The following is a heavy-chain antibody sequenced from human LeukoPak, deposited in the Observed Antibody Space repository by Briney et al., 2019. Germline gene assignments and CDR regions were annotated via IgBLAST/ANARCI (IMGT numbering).Heavy chain of an antibody. CDR3: ARGGVVVVAHYFDY. Sequence: SETLSLTCAVYGGSFSGYYWSWIRQPPGKGLEWIGEINHSGSTNYNPSLKSRVTISVDTSKNQFSLKLSSVTAADTAVYYCARGGVVVVAHYFDYWGQGTLVTVSS. V-gene: IGHV4-34*01. CDR1: GGSFSGYY. D-gene: IGHD2-15*01. CDR2: INHSGST. J-gene: IGHJ4*02.